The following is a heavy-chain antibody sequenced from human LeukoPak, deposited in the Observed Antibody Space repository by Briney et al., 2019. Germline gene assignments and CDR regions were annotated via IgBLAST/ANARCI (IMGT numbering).Heavy chain of an antibody. J-gene: IGHJ3*02. V-gene: IGHV4-34*01. Sequence: SETLSLTCAVYGGSFSGYYWSWIRQPPGKGLEWIGEINHSGSTNYNPSLKSRVTISVDTSKNQFSLKLSSVTAADTAVYYCAREGRRLLTGYYKAPGAFDIWGQRTMVTVSS. CDR2: INHSGST. CDR1: GGSFSGYY. CDR3: AREGRRLLTGYYKAPGAFDI. D-gene: IGHD3-9*01.